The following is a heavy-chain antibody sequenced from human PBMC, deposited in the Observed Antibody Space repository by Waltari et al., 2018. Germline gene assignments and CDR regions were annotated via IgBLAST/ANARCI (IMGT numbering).Heavy chain of an antibody. D-gene: IGHD3-16*01. Sequence: EVQLVESGGDLVQPGGSLRLPCATSGFNFSLSEMNWFRQVPGKGLEWVSYISNSGRTIYYVDSVKGRFTISRDNAMNSLYLQMNSLRADDTAVYYCARQYRYASGYFDYWGQGTLVTVSS. CDR2: ISNSGRTI. CDR3: ARQYRYASGYFDY. J-gene: IGHJ4*02. CDR1: GFNFSLSE. V-gene: IGHV3-48*03.